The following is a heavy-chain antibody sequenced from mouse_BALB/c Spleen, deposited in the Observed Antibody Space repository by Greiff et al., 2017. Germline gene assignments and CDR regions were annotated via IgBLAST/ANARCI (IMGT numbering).Heavy chain of an antibody. CDR3: ARHCYGSPFAY. CDR1: GFTFSSYG. V-gene: IGHV5-6*01. J-gene: IGHJ3*01. D-gene: IGHD1-1*01. Sequence: EVQGVESGGDLVKPGGSLKLSCAASGFTFSSYGMSWVRQTPDKRLEWVATISSGGSYTYYPDSVKGRFTISRDNAKNTLYLQMSSLKSEDTAMCYCARHCYGSPFAYWGQGTLVTVSA. CDR2: ISSGGSYT.